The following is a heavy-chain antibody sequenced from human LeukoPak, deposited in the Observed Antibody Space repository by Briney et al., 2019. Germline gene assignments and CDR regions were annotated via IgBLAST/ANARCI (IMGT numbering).Heavy chain of an antibody. J-gene: IGHJ3*02. D-gene: IGHD5-18*01. Sequence: GGSLRLSCAASGFTFSSFWMNWVRQAPGKGLEWVANIKHDGSERYYVDSVRGRFTISRDNAKKSLYLEMNSLRAEDTAVYYCARLHTAMVVDAFDIWGQGTMVTVSS. CDR3: ARLHTAMVVDAFDI. CDR2: IKHDGSER. CDR1: GFTFSSFW. V-gene: IGHV3-7*01.